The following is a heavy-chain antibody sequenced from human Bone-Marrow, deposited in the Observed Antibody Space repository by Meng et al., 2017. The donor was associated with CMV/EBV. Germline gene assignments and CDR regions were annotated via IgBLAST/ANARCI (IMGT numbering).Heavy chain of an antibody. J-gene: IGHJ6*02. V-gene: IGHV3-49*04. Sequence: GESLKISCTASGFTFGDYAMSWVRQAPGKGLEWVGFIRSKAYGGTTEYAASVKGRFTISRDDSKSIAYLQMNSLKTEDTAVYYCTRDSPRITRPIAVAGTLDGYYYYGMDVWGQGTTVNVAS. CDR2: IRSKAYGGTT. D-gene: IGHD6-19*01. CDR1: GFTFGDYA. CDR3: TRDSPRITRPIAVAGTLDGYYYYGMDV.